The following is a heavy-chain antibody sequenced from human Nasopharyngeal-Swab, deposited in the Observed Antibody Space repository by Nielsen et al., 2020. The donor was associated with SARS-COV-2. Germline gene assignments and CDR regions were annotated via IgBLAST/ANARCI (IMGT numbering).Heavy chain of an antibody. D-gene: IGHD1-26*01. V-gene: IGHV4-59*12. CDR3: VREVVGGLVDS. J-gene: IGHJ4*02. CDR1: GGSISSYY. CDR2: FYFSGIT. Sequence: SDTLSLTFTVSGGSISSYYWSWIRQSPGKGLEWIGFFYFSGITNYNPSLKSRVTILIDTSKNHFCLKLNSVTAADTAVYYCVREVVGGLVDSWGQGTLVTVSS.